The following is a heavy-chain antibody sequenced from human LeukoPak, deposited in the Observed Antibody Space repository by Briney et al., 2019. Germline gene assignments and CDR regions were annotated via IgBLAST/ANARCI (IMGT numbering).Heavy chain of an antibody. Sequence: GGSLRLSCAASGFTFSSYSMNWVRQAPGKGLEWVSYISSSSSTIYYADSVKGRFTISRDNAKNSLYLQMNSLRAEDTAAYYCARGGGGLAYCGGDCYTYKYWGQGTLVTVSS. J-gene: IGHJ4*02. V-gene: IGHV3-48*01. CDR2: ISSSSSTI. CDR3: ARGGGGLAYCGGDCYTYKY. D-gene: IGHD2-21*02. CDR1: GFTFSSYS.